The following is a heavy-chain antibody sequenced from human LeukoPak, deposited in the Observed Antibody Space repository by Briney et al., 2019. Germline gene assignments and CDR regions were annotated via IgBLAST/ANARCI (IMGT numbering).Heavy chain of an antibody. J-gene: IGHJ5*02. Sequence: SETLSLTCTVSGGSLSSSSYYWGWVRPPPGKGLEWVGSIYYSGSTYYNPSLKSRVTISVDTSKNQFSLKLSSVTAADTAVYYCARQPSTVTNWFDPWGQGTQVTVSS. CDR3: ARQPSTVTNWFDP. V-gene: IGHV4-39*07. CDR2: IYYSGST. D-gene: IGHD4-17*01. CDR1: GGSLSSSSYY.